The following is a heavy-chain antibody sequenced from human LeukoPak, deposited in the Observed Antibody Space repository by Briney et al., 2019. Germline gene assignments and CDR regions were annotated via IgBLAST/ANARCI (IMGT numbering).Heavy chain of an antibody. Sequence: GGSVRLSCATSGFTFSSYEMNWVRQAPGKGLEWISYITTSGTSTYYADSVKGRFTISRDNGKTALSLQMNSLRAEDTAVYYCVVHSATSCYWGQGTLVTVSS. CDR1: GFTFSSYE. CDR2: ITTSGTST. J-gene: IGHJ4*02. V-gene: IGHV3-48*03. D-gene: IGHD1-26*01. CDR3: VVHSATSCY.